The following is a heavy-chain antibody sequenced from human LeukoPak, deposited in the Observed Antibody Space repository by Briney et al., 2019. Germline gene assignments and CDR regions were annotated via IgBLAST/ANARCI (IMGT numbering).Heavy chain of an antibody. CDR3: AGGGSCYGGTY. J-gene: IGHJ4*02. Sequence: GGSLRVSCAVSGLTVSTNYMTWVRQAPGKGLECVSVIYGGGSTYYADSVKGRFTISRDNSKNTLYLQMNSLRAEDTAVYYCAGGGSCYGGTYWGQGTLVTVSS. CDR2: IYGGGST. CDR1: GLTVSTNY. D-gene: IGHD2-15*01. V-gene: IGHV3-66*02.